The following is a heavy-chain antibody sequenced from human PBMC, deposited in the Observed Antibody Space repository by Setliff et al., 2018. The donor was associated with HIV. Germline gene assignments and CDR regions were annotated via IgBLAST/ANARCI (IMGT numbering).Heavy chain of an antibody. CDR2: INAGNGNT. CDR3: ARDEYAFDF. CDR1: GYTFTSYT. Sequence: ASVKVSCKASGYTFTSYTMHWVRQAPGQRLEWMGWINAGNGNTRYSQKFQGRVTMGRDTSASRAYMELSSLRSEDTAVYYCARDEYAFDFWGQGTLVTVS. J-gene: IGHJ4*02. V-gene: IGHV1-3*01. D-gene: IGHD2-2*01.